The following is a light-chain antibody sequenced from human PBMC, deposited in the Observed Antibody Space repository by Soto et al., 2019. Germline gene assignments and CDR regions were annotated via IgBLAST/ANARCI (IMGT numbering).Light chain of an antibody. CDR2: EVS. V-gene: IGKV2D-29*01. CDR3: MQNKQLPWT. Sequence: DIVMTQTPLSLSVTPGQPASISCNSSQSLLHNNGKTFLYWFLQQPGQPPQLLIYEVSNRFTGVPDRFSGSGSGTDFTLTISRVEAEDVVIYYCMQNKQLPWTFGQGTTAEIK. CDR1: QSLLHNNGKTF. J-gene: IGKJ1*01.